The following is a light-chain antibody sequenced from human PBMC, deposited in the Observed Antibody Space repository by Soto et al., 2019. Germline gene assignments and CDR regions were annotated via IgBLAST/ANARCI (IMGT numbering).Light chain of an antibody. J-gene: IGLJ2*01. CDR3: SAWEDHLNGLG. V-gene: IGLV1-44*01. Sequence: QSVLTQTPSASGTPGQRVTISCSGSSSNIGSNDVYWYQQLPGTAPKLLIFSNNQRPSGVPDRFSGSKSGTSASLAISGPPAGGEGDLYWSAWEDHLNGLGFGGGTQPTVL. CDR2: SNN. CDR1: SSNIGSND.